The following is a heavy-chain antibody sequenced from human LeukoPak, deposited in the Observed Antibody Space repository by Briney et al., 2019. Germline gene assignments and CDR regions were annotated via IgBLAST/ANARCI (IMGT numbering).Heavy chain of an antibody. V-gene: IGHV4-30-4*01. CDR2: IYYSGST. J-gene: IGHJ4*02. Sequence: SQTLSLTCTVSGGSISSGDYYWSWIRQPPGKGLEWIGYIYYSGSTYYNPSLKSRVTISVDTSKNQFSPKLSSVTAADTAVYYCARGTVPYGDYSDWGQGTLVTVSS. CDR1: GGSISSGDYY. CDR3: ARGTVPYGDYSD. D-gene: IGHD4-17*01.